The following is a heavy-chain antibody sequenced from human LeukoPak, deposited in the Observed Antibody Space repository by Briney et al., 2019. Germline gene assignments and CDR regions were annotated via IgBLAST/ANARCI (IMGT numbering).Heavy chain of an antibody. Sequence: ASVKVSCKASGYTFIDYHIHWVRQAPGQGLEWMGLINPNSRDTNYAQKFQGRVTMTTDTSISTAYMELSGLASDDTAVYYCARARHTGYDFWSTYYFPFDYWGQGTLVPVSS. J-gene: IGHJ4*02. CDR2: INPNSRDT. V-gene: IGHV1-2*02. CDR1: GYTFIDYH. D-gene: IGHD3-3*01. CDR3: ARARHTGYDFWSTYYFPFDY.